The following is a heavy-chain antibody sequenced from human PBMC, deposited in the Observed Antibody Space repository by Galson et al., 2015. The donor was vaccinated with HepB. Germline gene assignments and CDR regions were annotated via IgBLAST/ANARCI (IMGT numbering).Heavy chain of an antibody. CDR1: AFTFSSFA. CDR3: ARVTPLTIEVAGTEGFYYGMDV. J-gene: IGHJ6*02. CDR2: ISGSGSTI. Sequence: SLRLSCAASAFTFSSFALNWVRQAPGKGLEWVSYISGSGSTIHYADSVKGRFTISRDNAKNLLLLQMNSLRAEDAAVYYCARVTPLTIEVAGTEGFYYGMDVWGQGTTVTVSS. D-gene: IGHD6-19*01. V-gene: IGHV3-48*03.